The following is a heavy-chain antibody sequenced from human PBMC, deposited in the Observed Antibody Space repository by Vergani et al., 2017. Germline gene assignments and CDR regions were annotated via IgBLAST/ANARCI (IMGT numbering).Heavy chain of an antibody. D-gene: IGHD2-21*02. CDR3: AREVGTEGFDY. J-gene: IGHJ4*02. V-gene: IGHV4-31*03. CDR2: IYYSRST. CDR1: GDSISRGGYY. Sequence: QVQLQESGPGLVKPSQTLSLTCTVSGDSISRGGYYWNWIRQHPGKGLEWIGYIYYSRSTNYNSSLKSRVSMSVDTSKNQFSLGLSSVTAADTAVYYCAREVGTEGFDYWGQGTLVTVSS.